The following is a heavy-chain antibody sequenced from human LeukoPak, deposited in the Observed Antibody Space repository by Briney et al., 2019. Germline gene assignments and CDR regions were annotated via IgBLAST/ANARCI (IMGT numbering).Heavy chain of an antibody. CDR1: GFTFSSYS. CDR2: ISSSSYI. J-gene: IGHJ4*02. CDR3: ARDQRD. Sequence: PGGSLRLSRAASGFTFSSYSMNWVRQAPGKGLEWVSPISSSSYIYYADSVKGRFTISRDNAKNSLYLQMNSLRAEDTAVYYCARDQRDWGQGTLVTVSS. V-gene: IGHV3-21*01.